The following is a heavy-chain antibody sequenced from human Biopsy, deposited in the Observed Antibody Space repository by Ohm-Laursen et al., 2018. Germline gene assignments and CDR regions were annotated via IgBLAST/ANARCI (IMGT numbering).Heavy chain of an antibody. Sequence: RISCKASGGTFTTYGFNWVRQAPGQGLEWMGRIIPILGRPTYAQKFQGKVTITADTSTGTVFMDLSTLRSEDSALYYCAREQHPYIDVLTDSFSYVPMDVWGAGTAVTVSS. V-gene: IGHV1-69*04. CDR2: IIPILGRP. CDR3: AREQHPYIDVLTDSFSYVPMDV. CDR1: GGTFTTYG. J-gene: IGHJ6*04. D-gene: IGHD3-9*01.